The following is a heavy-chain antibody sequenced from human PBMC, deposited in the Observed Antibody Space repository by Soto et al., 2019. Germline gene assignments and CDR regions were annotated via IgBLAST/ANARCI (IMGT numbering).Heavy chain of an antibody. J-gene: IGHJ4*02. D-gene: IGHD3-3*02. CDR3: ARGILDFDY. CDR2: INHSGST. Sequence: PSETLSLTCAVYGGSFSGYYWSWIRQPPGKGLEWIGEINHSGSTNYNPSLKSRVTISVDTSKNQFSLKLSSVTAAGTAVYYCARGILDFDYWCQGTMVHXVL. V-gene: IGHV4-34*01. CDR1: GGSFSGYY.